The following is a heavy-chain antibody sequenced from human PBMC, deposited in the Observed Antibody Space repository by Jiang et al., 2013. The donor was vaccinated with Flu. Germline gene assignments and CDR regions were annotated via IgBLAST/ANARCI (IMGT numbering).Heavy chain of an antibody. J-gene: IGHJ3*02. CDR1: GGSVSSGSYY. CDR3: AGFIVGGAFDI. D-gene: IGHD3-22*01. Sequence: GLVKPSETLSLTCTVSGGSVSSGSYYWSWIRQPPGKGLEWIGYIYYSGSTNYNPSLKSRVTISVDTSKNQFSLKLSSVTAADTAVYYCAGFIVGGAFDIWGQGTMVTVSS. V-gene: IGHV4-61*01. CDR2: IYYSGST.